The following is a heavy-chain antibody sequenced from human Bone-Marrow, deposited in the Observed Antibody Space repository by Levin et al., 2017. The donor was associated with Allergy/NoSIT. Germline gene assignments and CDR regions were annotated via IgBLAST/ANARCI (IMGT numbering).Heavy chain of an antibody. Sequence: GGSLRLSCAASGFTFSNYWMSWVRQAPGRGLEWVANINQDGSVRFYVDSVRGRFTISRDNAKNSLYLQMNSLRAEDTAVYYCARDIGYNRFDYWGQGTLVTVSS. CDR1: GFTFSNYW. D-gene: IGHD5-24*01. CDR3: ARDIGYNRFDY. CDR2: INQDGSVR. J-gene: IGHJ4*02. V-gene: IGHV3-7*01.